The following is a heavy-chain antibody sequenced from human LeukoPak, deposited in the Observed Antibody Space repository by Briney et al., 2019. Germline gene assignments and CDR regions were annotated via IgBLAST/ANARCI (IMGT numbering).Heavy chain of an antibody. V-gene: IGHV3-66*02. CDR2: IYSDGNT. D-gene: IGHD2-15*01. Sequence: GGSLRLSCAASGFTVTDIYMTWIRQAPGKGLECVSIIYSDGNTYYADSVTGRFTISGDAPSNTLFLQMNSLRVEDTAVYYCARYGLLDTDYYYYMDVWGKGTSVTVSS. J-gene: IGHJ6*03. CDR3: ARYGLLDTDYYYYMDV. CDR1: GFTVTDIY.